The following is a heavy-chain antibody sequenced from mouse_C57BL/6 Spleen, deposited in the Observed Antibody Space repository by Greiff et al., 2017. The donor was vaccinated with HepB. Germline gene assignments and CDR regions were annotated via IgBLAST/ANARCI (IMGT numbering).Heavy chain of an antibody. Sequence: QVQLQQSGPELVKPGASVKISCKASGYTFTDYYINWVKQRPGQGLEWIGWIFPGSGSTYYNEKFKGKATLTVDKSSSTAYMLLSSLTSEDSAVYFCASPSITTVPEYFDVWGTGTTVTVSS. D-gene: IGHD1-1*01. V-gene: IGHV1-75*01. J-gene: IGHJ1*03. CDR3: ASPSITTVPEYFDV. CDR2: IFPGSGST. CDR1: GYTFTDYY.